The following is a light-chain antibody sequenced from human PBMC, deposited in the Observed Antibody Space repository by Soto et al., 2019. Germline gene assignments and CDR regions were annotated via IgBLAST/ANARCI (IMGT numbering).Light chain of an antibody. Sequence: QSALTQPASVSGSPGQSIAISCTGTSSDVGGYNYVSWYQQHPGKAPKLLINDVSNRPSGVSSRFSGSKSGNTASLTISGLQAEDEADYYCSSNTISSTYVFGTGTKLTVL. V-gene: IGLV2-14*01. CDR3: SSNTISSTYV. J-gene: IGLJ1*01. CDR2: DVS. CDR1: SSDVGGYNY.